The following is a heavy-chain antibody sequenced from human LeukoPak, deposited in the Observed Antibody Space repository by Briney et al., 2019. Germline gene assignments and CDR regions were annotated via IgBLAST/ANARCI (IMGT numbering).Heavy chain of an antibody. Sequence: ASVKVSCKASGYTFTSYAMHWVRQAPGQRLEWMGWINAGNGNTKYSQKFQGRVTITRDTSASTAYMELSSLRSEDTAVYYCARVSARCSGGSCYGFDYWGQGTLVTVSS. CDR1: GYTFTSYA. J-gene: IGHJ4*02. D-gene: IGHD2-15*01. CDR3: ARVSARCSGGSCYGFDY. CDR2: INAGNGNT. V-gene: IGHV1-3*01.